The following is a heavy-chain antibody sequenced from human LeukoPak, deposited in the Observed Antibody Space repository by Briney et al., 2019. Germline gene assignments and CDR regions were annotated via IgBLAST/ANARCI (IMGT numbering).Heavy chain of an antibody. CDR1: GFTFSSYW. V-gene: IGHV3-74*01. D-gene: IGHD5-18*01. CDR2: IDSDGSTT. J-gene: IGHJ4*02. CDR3: ARVPPGDSYGNY. Sequence: PGGSLRLSCAASGFTFSSYWMHWVRQAPGKGLVWVSRIDSDGSTTKYADSVKGRFTISRDNAENTLYLQMNSLRAEDTAVYYCARVPPGDSYGNYWGQGTLVTVSS.